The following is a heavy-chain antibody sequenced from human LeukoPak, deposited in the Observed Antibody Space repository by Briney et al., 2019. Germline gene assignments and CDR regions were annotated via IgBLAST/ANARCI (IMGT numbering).Heavy chain of an antibody. J-gene: IGHJ4*02. V-gene: IGHV3-66*01. CDR1: GINVGSNY. Sequence: TGGSLRLSCAASGINVGSNYMNWVRQAPGRGLEWVSVMYSEGGTNYADSAKGRFTISRDYLKNTLYLQMDSLRVEDTAVYYCARGPGAFDYWGQGTLVTVSS. CDR3: ARGPGAFDY. CDR2: MYSEGGT.